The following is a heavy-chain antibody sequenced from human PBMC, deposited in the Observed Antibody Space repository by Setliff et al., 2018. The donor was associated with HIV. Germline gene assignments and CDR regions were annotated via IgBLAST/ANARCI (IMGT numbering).Heavy chain of an antibody. Sequence: SETLSLTCTVSGGSIRTGAYYWGWIRQPPGKGLEWIGSIYYDGRTFYKPSLKSRLTISVDMSKNQFSLSLNSVTAADTAVYFCARGGAVSADFDSWGQGTLVTVSS. V-gene: IGHV4-39*07. CDR2: IYYDGRT. CDR1: GGSIRTGAYY. CDR3: ARGGAVSADFDS. J-gene: IGHJ5*01. D-gene: IGHD3-16*01.